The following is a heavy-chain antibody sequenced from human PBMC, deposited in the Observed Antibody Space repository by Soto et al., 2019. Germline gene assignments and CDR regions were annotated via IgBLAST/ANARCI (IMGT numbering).Heavy chain of an antibody. CDR2: ISAYNGYT. V-gene: IGHV1-18*01. J-gene: IGHJ6*03. D-gene: IGHD4-4*01. CDR1: GYTFTSYV. Sequence: GASVKVSCKTSGYTFTSYVISWVRQAPGQGLEWMGWISAYNGYTDYARKLQGRVTMTTDTSTSTAYMELRSLRSDDTAVYYCARGTTVTTPYYYMDVWGKGTPVTVSS. CDR3: ARGTTVTTPYYYMDV.